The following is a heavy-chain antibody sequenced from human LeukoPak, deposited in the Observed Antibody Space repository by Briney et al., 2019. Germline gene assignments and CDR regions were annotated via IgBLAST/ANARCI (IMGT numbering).Heavy chain of an antibody. CDR3: ARAIVVVAATVNYYYYGMDV. Sequence: GASVKVSCKASGYTFTGYYMHWVRQAPGQGLEWMGWINPNSGGTNYAQKFRGRVTMTRDTSISTAYMELSRLRSDDTAVYYCARAIVVVAATVNYYYYGMDVWGQGTTVTVSS. V-gene: IGHV1-2*02. J-gene: IGHJ6*02. CDR1: GYTFTGYY. D-gene: IGHD2-15*01. CDR2: INPNSGGT.